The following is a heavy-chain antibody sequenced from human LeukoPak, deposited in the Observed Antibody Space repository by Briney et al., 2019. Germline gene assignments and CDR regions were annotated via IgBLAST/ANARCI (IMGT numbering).Heavy chain of an antibody. Sequence: ASVKVSCKASGYTFTGYYMHSVRQAPGQGLEWMGWINPNSGGTNYAQKFQGRVTMTRDTSISTAYMELSRLRSDDTAVYYCARYSYGFGTFDYWGQGTLVTVSS. CDR3: ARYSYGFGTFDY. J-gene: IGHJ4*02. CDR1: GYTFTGYY. V-gene: IGHV1-2*02. CDR2: INPNSGGT. D-gene: IGHD5-18*01.